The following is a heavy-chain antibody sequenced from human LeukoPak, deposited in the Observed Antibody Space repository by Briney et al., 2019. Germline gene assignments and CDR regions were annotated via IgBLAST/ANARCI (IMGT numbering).Heavy chain of an antibody. D-gene: IGHD1-26*01. CDR3: ARLSGSSGV. V-gene: IGHV3-13*01. CDR1: GFTFSSYA. CDR2: IGTAGDT. Sequence: GGSLRLSCAASGFTFSSYAMSWVRQATGKGLEWVSAIGTAGDTCYPGSVKGRFTISRENAKNSLYLQMNSLRAGDTAVYYCARLSGSSGVWGQGTLVTVSS. J-gene: IGHJ4*02.